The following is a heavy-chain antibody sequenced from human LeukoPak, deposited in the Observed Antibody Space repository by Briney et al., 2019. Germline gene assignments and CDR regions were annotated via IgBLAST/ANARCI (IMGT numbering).Heavy chain of an antibody. V-gene: IGHV1-69*13. J-gene: IGHJ6*02. CDR3: ARDRGYYYGMDV. CDR1: GGTFSSYA. Sequence: ASVKVSCKASGGTFSSYAMSWVRQAPGQGLEWMGGIIPIFGTANYAQKFQGRVTITADESTSTAYMELSSLRSEDTAVYYCARDRGYYYGMDVWGQGTTVTVSS. CDR2: IIPIFGTA.